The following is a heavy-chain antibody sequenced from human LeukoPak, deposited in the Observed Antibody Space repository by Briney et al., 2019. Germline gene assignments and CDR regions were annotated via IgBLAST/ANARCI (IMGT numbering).Heavy chain of an antibody. V-gene: IGHV4-30-4*01. CDR2: IYYSGGT. Sequence: SETLSLTCTVSGGSISSGDYYWSWIRQPPGKGLEWIGYIYYSGGTYYNPSLKSRVTISVDTSKNQFSLKLSSVTAADTAVYYCARVRTYYDSSGYYPKTFDYWGQGTLVTVSS. CDR3: ARVRTYYDSSGYYPKTFDY. CDR1: GGSISSGDYY. J-gene: IGHJ4*02. D-gene: IGHD3-22*01.